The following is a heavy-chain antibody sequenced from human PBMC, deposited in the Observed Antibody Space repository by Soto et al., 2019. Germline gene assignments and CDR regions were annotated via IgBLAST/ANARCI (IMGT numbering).Heavy chain of an antibody. D-gene: IGHD6-13*01. V-gene: IGHV1-46*01. CDR2: INPSGDGT. CDR1: GFTVTRYY. Sequence: ASVKVSCKASGFTVTRYYMHWVRQAPGQGLEYVGIINPSGDGTTYAQNFQGRVTLSRGTSTITVYMEMRSMRSGDTAVYYCARSHSYSNRWHDYXG. CDR3: ARSHSYSNRWHDY. J-gene: IGHJ4*01.